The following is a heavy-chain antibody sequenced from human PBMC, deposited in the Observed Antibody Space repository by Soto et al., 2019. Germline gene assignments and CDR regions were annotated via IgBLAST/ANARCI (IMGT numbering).Heavy chain of an antibody. CDR1: GGSISSGGYS. J-gene: IGHJ5*02. Sequence: SETLSLTCAVSGGSISSGGYSWSLIRQPPGKGLEWIGYIYHGGSTYYNPSLKRRVTISVDTSKNHFSLKLSSVTAADTAVYYCATVPGPWGQGTLVTVSS. V-gene: IGHV4-30-2*01. CDR3: ATVPGP. CDR2: IYHGGST.